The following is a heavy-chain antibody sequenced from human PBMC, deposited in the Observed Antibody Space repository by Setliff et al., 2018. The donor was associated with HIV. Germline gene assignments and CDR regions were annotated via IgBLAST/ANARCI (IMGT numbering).Heavy chain of an antibody. CDR3: ARQNMVRGSWYFDL. V-gene: IGHV3-7*01. J-gene: IGHJ2*01. CDR1: GVTFSSDA. Sequence: GGSLRLSCVASGVTFSSDAMSWVRQAPGKGLEWVANIKEDGSEKNYVDSVEGRFTISRDNSKKSLYLQMNSLRAEDTAVYYCARQNMVRGSWYFDLWGRGTLVTVSS. D-gene: IGHD3-10*01. CDR2: IKEDGSEK.